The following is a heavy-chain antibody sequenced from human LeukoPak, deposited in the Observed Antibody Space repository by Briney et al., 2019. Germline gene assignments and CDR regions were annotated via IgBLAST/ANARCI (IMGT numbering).Heavy chain of an antibody. J-gene: IGHJ4*02. CDR3: AREERQGTGWTFDY. Sequence: SETLSLTCAVYGGSFSGYYWSWIRQPPGKGLEWIVEINHSGSTNYNPSLKSRVTISVDTSKNQFSLKLSSVTAADTAVYYCAREERQGTGWTFDYWGQGTLVTVSS. V-gene: IGHV4-34*01. CDR1: GGSFSGYY. D-gene: IGHD6-25*01. CDR2: INHSGST.